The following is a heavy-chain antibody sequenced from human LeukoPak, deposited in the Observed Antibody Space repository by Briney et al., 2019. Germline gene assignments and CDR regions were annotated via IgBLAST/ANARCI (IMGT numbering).Heavy chain of an antibody. CDR3: ARAVGVGRGTYFDL. CDR2: IYYSGST. V-gene: IGHV4-61*01. D-gene: IGHD1-1*01. CDR1: GASVSSSNYY. Sequence: PSETLSLTCTVSGASVSSSNYYWSWIRQPPGKGLEWIGYIYYSGSTNYNPSLKSRVTISVDTSKNQFSLKLRSVTAADTAVYYCARAVGVGRGTYFDLWGRGTLVTVSS. J-gene: IGHJ2*01.